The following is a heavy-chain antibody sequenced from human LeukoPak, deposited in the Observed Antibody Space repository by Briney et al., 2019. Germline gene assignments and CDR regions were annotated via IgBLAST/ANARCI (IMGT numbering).Heavy chain of an antibody. V-gene: IGHV1-2*02. CDR2: INPNSGGT. CDR1: GYTFTGYY. CDR3: ARVYDILSGPVDAFDI. D-gene: IGHD3-9*01. Sequence: ASVKVSCKASGYTFTGYYMHWVRQAPGQGLEWMGWINPNSGGTNYAQKFQGRVTMTRDTSISTAYMELSRLRSDDTAVYYCARVYDILSGPVDAFDIWGQGTMVTVSS. J-gene: IGHJ3*02.